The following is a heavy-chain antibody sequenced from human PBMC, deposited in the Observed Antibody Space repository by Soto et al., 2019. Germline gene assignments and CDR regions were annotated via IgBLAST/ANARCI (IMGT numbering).Heavy chain of an antibody. J-gene: IGHJ5*02. D-gene: IGHD6-19*01. CDR2: IYYSGST. CDR1: GGSVSSGSYY. Sequence: LSLTCTVSGGSVSSGSYYWSWIRQPPGKGLEWIGYIYYSGSTNYNPSLKSRVTISVDTSKNQFSLKLSSVTAADTAVYYCAGDSSSGWDNWFDPWGQGTLVTVSS. CDR3: AGDSSSGWDNWFDP. V-gene: IGHV4-61*01.